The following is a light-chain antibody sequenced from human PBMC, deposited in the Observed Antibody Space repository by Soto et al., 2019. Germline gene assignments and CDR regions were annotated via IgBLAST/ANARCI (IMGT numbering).Light chain of an antibody. J-gene: IGKJ1*01. CDR1: QSVGND. CDR3: QQYYNWPPAWT. Sequence: DIVMTQSPASLSVSPGEGVSLSCRASQSVGNDVAWYQQIPGQAPRLLIYGASTRATSVPARFTGSGSGTDFTLTISSLQSDDFAVYYCQQYYNWPPAWTFGQGTRVDIK. CDR2: GAS. V-gene: IGKV3-15*01.